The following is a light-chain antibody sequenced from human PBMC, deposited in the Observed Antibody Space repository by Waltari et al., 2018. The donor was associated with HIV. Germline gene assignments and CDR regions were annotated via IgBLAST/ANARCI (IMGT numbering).Light chain of an antibody. Sequence: ETVLTQSPGTLSLSPGERATLSCRASQNVSNDYLAWYKQILGQAPRLLLYGASSRATGIPDRVSGSVSGTDFTLTISRLEPEDFAVYYCQQYDSSPGTFGGGTKVEIK. J-gene: IGKJ4*01. CDR3: QQYDSSPGT. CDR1: QNVSNDY. V-gene: IGKV3-20*01. CDR2: GAS.